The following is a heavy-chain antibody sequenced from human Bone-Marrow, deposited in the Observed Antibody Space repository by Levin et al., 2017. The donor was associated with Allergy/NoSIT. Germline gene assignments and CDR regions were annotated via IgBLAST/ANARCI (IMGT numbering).Heavy chain of an antibody. V-gene: IGHV3-30-3*01. CDR3: ARGNYYAMDV. Sequence: GGSLRLSCAASGFTFRSYSIHWVRQAPGRGLEWVALISYDGNKKYYADSVKGRFTISIDNSNNTLYLHMNSLRAEDTAVYYCARGNYYAMDVWGQGTTVTVSS. CDR2: ISYDGNKK. J-gene: IGHJ6*02. CDR1: GFTFRSYS.